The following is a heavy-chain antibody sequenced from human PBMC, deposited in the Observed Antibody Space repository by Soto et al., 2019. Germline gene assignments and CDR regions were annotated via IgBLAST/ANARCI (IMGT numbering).Heavy chain of an antibody. CDR2: ISSSSSYI. Sequence: GGSLRLACAASGFTFNTYNVNWVRQAPGKGLEWVSSISSSSSYIYYADSVKGRFTISRDNAKSSLYLQMNSLRAEDTAVYYCAGQDTVQHATDIWGQGTMVTVSS. D-gene: IGHD5-18*01. CDR1: GFTFNTYN. V-gene: IGHV3-21*06. J-gene: IGHJ3*02. CDR3: AGQDTVQHATDI.